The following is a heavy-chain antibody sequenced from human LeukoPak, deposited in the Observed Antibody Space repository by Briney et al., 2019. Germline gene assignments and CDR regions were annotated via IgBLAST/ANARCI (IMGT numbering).Heavy chain of an antibody. Sequence: PGGSLRLSCAASGFTFTSYGMHWVRQAPGKGLEWVADTSFDGINKHYADSVKGRFTVSRDNAQNTLYLQMNSLRAEDTAVYYCAKEHMEDYYYYMDVWGKGTTVTVSS. CDR1: GFTFTSYG. CDR3: AKEHMEDYYYYMDV. V-gene: IGHV3-30*18. J-gene: IGHJ6*03. D-gene: IGHD2-21*01. CDR2: TSFDGINK.